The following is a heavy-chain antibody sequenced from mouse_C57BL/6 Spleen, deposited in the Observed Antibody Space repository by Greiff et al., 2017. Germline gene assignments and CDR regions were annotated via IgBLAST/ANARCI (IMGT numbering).Heavy chain of an antibody. CDR2: IDPSDSYT. Sequence: VLLQQSGAELVKPGASVKLSCTASGYTFTSYWMQWVQQRPGQGLEWIGEIDPSDSYTNYTQKFKGKATLTVDTSSSTAYMQLSSLTSKDTAVYYCARRRLLPWYFDGWGTGTTVTVSS. CDR1: GYTFTSYW. D-gene: IGHD2-13*01. V-gene: IGHV1-50*01. J-gene: IGHJ1*03. CDR3: ARRRLLPWYFDG.